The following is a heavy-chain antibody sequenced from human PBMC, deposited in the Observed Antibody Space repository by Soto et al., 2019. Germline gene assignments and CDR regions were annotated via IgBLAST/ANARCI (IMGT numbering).Heavy chain of an antibody. CDR2: TYYRSKWYN. V-gene: IGHV6-1*01. Sequence: PSQTLSLTCVISGDSVSSNSAAWNWIRQSPSRGLEWLGRTYYRSKWYNDYAVSVKSRITINPDTSKNQFSLQLNSVTPEDTAVYYCARDRLSTVTHAGDDGMDFWGQGTTVTVSS. CDR1: GDSVSSNSAA. J-gene: IGHJ6*02. D-gene: IGHD4-17*01. CDR3: ARDRLSTVTHAGDDGMDF.